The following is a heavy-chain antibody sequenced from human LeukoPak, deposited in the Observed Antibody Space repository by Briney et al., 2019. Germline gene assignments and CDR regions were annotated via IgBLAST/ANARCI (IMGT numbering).Heavy chain of an antibody. D-gene: IGHD6-13*01. V-gene: IGHV1-69*13. Sequence: SVKVSCKASGGTFSSYAISWVRQAPGQGLEWMGGIIPIFGTANYAQKFQGRVTITADESTSTAYMELSSLRSEDTAVYYCATPGVAAAAGTNYYYYGMDVWGQGTTVTVSS. J-gene: IGHJ6*02. CDR1: GGTFSSYA. CDR2: IIPIFGTA. CDR3: ATPGVAAAAGTNYYYYGMDV.